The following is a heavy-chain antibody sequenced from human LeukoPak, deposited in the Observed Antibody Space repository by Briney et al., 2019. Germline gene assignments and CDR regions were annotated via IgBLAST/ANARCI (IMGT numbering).Heavy chain of an antibody. Sequence: SETLSLTCTVSGGSISYYYWSWIRRPPGKGLEWIGYSFYTGKTKFNPSLKSRVTISVDTSKNQFSLKLSSVTAADTAFYYCARGGGDYATNWLDPWGQGTLVTVSS. V-gene: IGHV4-59*01. CDR3: ARGGGDYATNWLDP. D-gene: IGHD2-21*02. J-gene: IGHJ5*02. CDR2: SFYTGKT. CDR1: GGSISYYY.